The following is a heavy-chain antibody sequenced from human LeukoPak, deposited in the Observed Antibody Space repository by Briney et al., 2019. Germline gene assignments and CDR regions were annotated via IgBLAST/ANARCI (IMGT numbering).Heavy chain of an antibody. D-gene: IGHD2-2*01. Sequence: SKTLSLTCTVSGGSVSSGSYYWSWIRQPPGKGLEWIGYIYYSGSTNYNPSLKSRVTISVDTSKNQFSLKLSSVTAADTAVYYCASHIVVVPAAMYHYYYGMDVWGKGTTVTVSS. CDR3: ASHIVVVPAAMYHYYYGMDV. V-gene: IGHV4-61*01. CDR2: IYYSGST. CDR1: GGSVSSGSYY. J-gene: IGHJ6*04.